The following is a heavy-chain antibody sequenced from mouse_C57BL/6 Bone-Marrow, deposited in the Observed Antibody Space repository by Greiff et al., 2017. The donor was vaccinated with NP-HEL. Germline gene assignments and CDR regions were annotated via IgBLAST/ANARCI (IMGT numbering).Heavy chain of an antibody. CDR1: GFSLSTSGMG. D-gene: IGHD2-4*01. CDR2: IYWDDDK. CDR3: ARRGSTMITTDPYFDV. J-gene: IGHJ1*03. Sequence: QVQLKESGPGILQSSQTLSLTCSFSGFSLSTSGMGVSWIRQPSGKGLEWLAHIYWDDDKRYNPSLKSRLTISKDTSRNQVFLKITSVDTADTATYYCARRGSTMITTDPYFDVWGTGTTVTVSS. V-gene: IGHV8-12*01.